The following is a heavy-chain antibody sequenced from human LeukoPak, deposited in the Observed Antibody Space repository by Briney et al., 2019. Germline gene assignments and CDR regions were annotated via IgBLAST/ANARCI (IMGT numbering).Heavy chain of an antibody. Sequence: GKSLRLSCAASGFTFRSYSMHWVRQAPGKGLEWVAVIWYDGSNKYYADSVKGRFTISRDNSENTLYLQMNSLRAEDTALYYCASDGIAVDRGIGYFDYWGQGTLVTVSS. CDR2: IWYDGSNK. J-gene: IGHJ4*02. CDR3: ASDGIAVDRGIGYFDY. D-gene: IGHD6-13*01. V-gene: IGHV3-33*01. CDR1: GFTFRSYS.